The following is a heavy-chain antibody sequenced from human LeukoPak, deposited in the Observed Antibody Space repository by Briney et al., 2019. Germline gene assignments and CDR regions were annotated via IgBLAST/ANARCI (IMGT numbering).Heavy chain of an antibody. CDR1: GFSFSSYW. CDR3: ARDQNYYDSSGELYHVY. D-gene: IGHD3-22*01. Sequence: GGSLRLSCAASGFSFSSYWVSWVRQAPGKGLEWVANIKRDGSEKYYVDSVKGRFTISRDNAKNSLFLQMNSLRAEDTAVYYCARDQNYYDSSGELYHVYWGQGTLVTVSS. V-gene: IGHV3-7*01. CDR2: IKRDGSEK. J-gene: IGHJ4*02.